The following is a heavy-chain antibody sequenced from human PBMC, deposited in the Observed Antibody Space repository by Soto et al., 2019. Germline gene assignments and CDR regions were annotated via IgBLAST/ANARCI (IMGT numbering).Heavy chain of an antibody. D-gene: IGHD3-10*01. CDR2: ISAYNGNT. CDR3: ARTGFYYYGSGSPVAVDY. V-gene: IGHV1-18*01. J-gene: IGHJ4*02. CDR1: GYTFTSYG. Sequence: QVQLVQSGAEVKKPGASVKVSCKASGYTFTSYGISWVRQAPGQGLEWMGWISAYNGNTHYAQQRQGRVTMTTDTSTSTAYMELRSLRSDDTAVYFCARTGFYYYGSGSPVAVDYWGQGTLVTVSS.